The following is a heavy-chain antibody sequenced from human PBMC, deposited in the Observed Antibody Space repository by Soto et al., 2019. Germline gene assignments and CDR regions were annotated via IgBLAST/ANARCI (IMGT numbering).Heavy chain of an antibody. Sequence: QVQLVQSGAEVKKPGASVKVSCKASGYTFTSYDINWVRQATGQGLEWMGWINPNSGNTGYAQKFQGRVTMTRNTSISTAYMELSSLRSEDTAVYYCARTTVTNDWFNPWGQGTLVTVSS. V-gene: IGHV1-8*01. CDR3: ARTTVTNDWFNP. CDR2: INPNSGNT. J-gene: IGHJ5*02. D-gene: IGHD4-17*01. CDR1: GYTFTSYD.